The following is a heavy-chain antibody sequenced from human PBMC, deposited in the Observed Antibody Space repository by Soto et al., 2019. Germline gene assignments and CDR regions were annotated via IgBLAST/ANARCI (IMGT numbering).Heavy chain of an antibody. CDR1: GGTFSSYA. D-gene: IGHD6-13*01. J-gene: IGHJ6*02. Sequence: QVQLVQSGAEVKKPGSSVKVSCKASGGTFSSYAMSWVRQAPGQGLEGMGGIIPIFGTANYAQKFQGRVTITADESTSTAYMELSSLRSEDTAVYYCASERAAGPYYYGMDVWGQGTTVTVSS. V-gene: IGHV1-69*01. CDR2: IIPIFGTA. CDR3: ASERAAGPYYYGMDV.